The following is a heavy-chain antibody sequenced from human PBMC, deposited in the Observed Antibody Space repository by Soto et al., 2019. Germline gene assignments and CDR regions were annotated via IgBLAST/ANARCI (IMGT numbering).Heavy chain of an antibody. CDR3: AKDRCSGGSCYPYYFDY. Sequence: GGSLRLSCAAFGFTFSSYAMSWVRQAPGKGLEWVSAISGSGGSTYYADSVKGRFTISRDNSKNTLYLQMNSLRAEDTAVYYCAKDRCSGGSCYPYYFDYWGQGTLVTVSS. D-gene: IGHD2-15*01. CDR1: GFTFSSYA. CDR2: ISGSGGST. J-gene: IGHJ4*02. V-gene: IGHV3-23*01.